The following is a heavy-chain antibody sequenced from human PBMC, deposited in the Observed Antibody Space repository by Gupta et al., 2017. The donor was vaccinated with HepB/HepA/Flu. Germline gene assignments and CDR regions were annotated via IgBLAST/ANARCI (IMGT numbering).Heavy chain of an antibody. D-gene: IGHD3-22*01. CDR2: ISWNSDNI. V-gene: IGHV3-9*03. Sequence: EVPLVESGGGLPQPGWSLRLSCAASGFTFDNYAIPWFRQAPGKGLGMVSGISWNSDNIGYEDSVKGRVTISRGNAKNSLYLQMDSLRAEDMALYYCAKYSSGYGWYFDLWGRGTLVTVAS. CDR3: AKYSSGYGWYFDL. CDR1: GFTFDNYA. J-gene: IGHJ2*01.